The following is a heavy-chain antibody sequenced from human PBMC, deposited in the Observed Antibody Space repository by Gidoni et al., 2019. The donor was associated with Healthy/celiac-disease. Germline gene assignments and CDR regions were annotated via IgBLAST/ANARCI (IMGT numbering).Heavy chain of an antibody. CDR3: TTARFFGPGHY. CDR2: IKSKTDGGTT. V-gene: IGHV3-15*01. CDR1: GFTFSNAW. J-gene: IGHJ4*02. D-gene: IGHD3-3*01. Sequence: EVQLVESGGGLVKPGGSLRLSCAASGFTFSNAWMSWVRQAPGKGLEGVGRIKSKTDGGTTDYAAPVKGRFTISRDDSKNTLYLQMNSLKTEDTAVYYCTTARFFGPGHYWGQGTLVTVSS.